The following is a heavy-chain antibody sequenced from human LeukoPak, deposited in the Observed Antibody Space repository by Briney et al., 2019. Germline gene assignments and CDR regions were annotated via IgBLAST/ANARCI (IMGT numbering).Heavy chain of an antibody. D-gene: IGHD1-26*01. CDR2: INPNSGGT. CDR1: GYTFTGYY. J-gene: IGHJ4*02. CDR3: AKKWGVGTTTLDYFDY. Sequence: ASVKVSCKASGYTFTGYYMHWVRQAPGQGLEWMGWINPNSGGTNYAQKFQGWVTMTRDTSISTAYMELSRLRSDDTAVYYCAKKWGVGTTTLDYFDYWGQGTLVTVSS. V-gene: IGHV1-2*04.